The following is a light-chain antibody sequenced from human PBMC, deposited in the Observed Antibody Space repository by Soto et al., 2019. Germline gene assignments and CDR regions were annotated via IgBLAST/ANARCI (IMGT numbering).Light chain of an antibody. J-gene: IGKJ1*01. CDR2: DAS. Sequence: EIVLTHSPATLSLSPWEGATLSVSASQSVSSYLAWYQQKPGQAPRLLIYDASNRATGIPARFSGSGSGTDFTLTISSLEPEDFAVYYCQQRSNWPPWTFGQGTKVDIK. CDR3: QQRSNWPPWT. CDR1: QSVSSY. V-gene: IGKV3-11*01.